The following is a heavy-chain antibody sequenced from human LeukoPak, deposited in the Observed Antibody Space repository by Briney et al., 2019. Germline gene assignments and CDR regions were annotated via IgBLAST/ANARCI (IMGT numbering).Heavy chain of an antibody. CDR2: KKKDGSQK. D-gene: IGHD3-3*01. V-gene: IGHV3-7*03. CDR1: GFMFSSFW. Sequence: GGSLRLSCAASGFMFSSFWMSWVRQAPGKGLEWVANKKKDGSQKYYVDSVEGRFTISRDNAKNSLYLQMDSLRVDDTAVYYCTRVFGGYDVSDYWGQGTAVTVSS. J-gene: IGHJ4*02. CDR3: TRVFGGYDVSDY.